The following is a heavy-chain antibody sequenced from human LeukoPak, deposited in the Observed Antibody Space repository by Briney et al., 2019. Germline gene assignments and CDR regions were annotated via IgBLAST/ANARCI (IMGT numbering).Heavy chain of an antibody. CDR2: IYYSGST. CDR3: AGGGRGSGSDYWYFDR. V-gene: IGHV4-31*03. CDR1: GESTRSGGYY. D-gene: IGHD3-10*01. J-gene: IGHJ2*01. Sequence: PFETLSLTCTVSGESTRSGGYYWSWIRHHPGKGLEWIGYIYYSGSTYYTPSLMSRLTISEDTSKNQFSLELSSVTAAYTAVDYSAGGGRGSGSDYWYFDRWGRGTLVTVSS.